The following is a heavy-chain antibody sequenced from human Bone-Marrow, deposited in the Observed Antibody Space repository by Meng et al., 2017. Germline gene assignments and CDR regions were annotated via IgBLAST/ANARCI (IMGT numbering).Heavy chain of an antibody. V-gene: IGHV4-4*07. Sequence: SETLSLTCTVSGGSISSYYWSWIRQPAGKGLEWIGRIYTSGSTNYNPSLKSRVTMSVDTSKNQFSLKLSSVTAADTAVYYCARLDIVATIERHYYYGMDVWGQGTTVTVSS. CDR1: GGSISSYY. J-gene: IGHJ6*02. CDR3: ARLDIVATIERHYYYGMDV. D-gene: IGHD5-12*01. CDR2: IYTSGST.